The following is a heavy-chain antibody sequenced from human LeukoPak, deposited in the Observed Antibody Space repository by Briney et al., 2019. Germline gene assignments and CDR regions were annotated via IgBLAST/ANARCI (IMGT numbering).Heavy chain of an antibody. V-gene: IGHV3-53*01. Sequence: PGGSLRLSCAASGFPVSTNYMNWFRQAPGKGLEWVAVLYAGGDAHYTHSVNGRFTISRDNVKNTLYLQMNNLRAEDTAFYYCVKNKDYWGQGILVTVSS. J-gene: IGHJ4*02. D-gene: IGHD2/OR15-2a*01. CDR1: GFPVSTNY. CDR2: LYAGGDA. CDR3: VKNKDY.